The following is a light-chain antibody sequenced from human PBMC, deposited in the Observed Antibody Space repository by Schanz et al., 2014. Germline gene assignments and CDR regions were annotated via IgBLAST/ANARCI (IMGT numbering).Light chain of an antibody. CDR1: QSVSSN. Sequence: EIVLTQSPGTLSLSPGERAALSCRASQSVSSNFAWYQQKPGQAPRLLIYGASTRATGIPARFSGSGSGTGSGTDFTLTISRLEPEDFAVYYCQQYGSSPYTFAQGTKLDIK. J-gene: IGKJ2*01. CDR2: GAS. V-gene: IGKV3-20*01. CDR3: QQYGSSPYT.